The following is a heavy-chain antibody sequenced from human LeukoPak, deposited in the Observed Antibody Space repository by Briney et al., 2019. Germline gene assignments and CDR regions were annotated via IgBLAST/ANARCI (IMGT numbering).Heavy chain of an antibody. D-gene: IGHD3-22*01. Sequence: ASVKVSRKASGYTFTDYYLHWVRQAPGQGLEWMGWINSNSGGTNYAQKFQGRVTMTRDTSISTAYMELSSLRFEDTAVYYCARGKARITLIQAIDYWGQGTLVTVSS. CDR1: GYTFTDYY. CDR2: INSNSGGT. J-gene: IGHJ4*02. V-gene: IGHV1-2*02. CDR3: ARGKARITLIQAIDY.